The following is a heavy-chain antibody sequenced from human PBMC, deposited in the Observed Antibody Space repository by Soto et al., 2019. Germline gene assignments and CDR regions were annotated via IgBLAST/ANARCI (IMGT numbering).Heavy chain of an antibody. CDR2: IIPIFGTA. CDR1: GGTFSSYA. Sequence: QVQLVQSGAEVKKPGSSVKVSCKASGGTFSSYAISWVRQAPGQGLEWMGGIIPIFGTANYAQKFQGRVTITXXEXTXXAYMELSSLRSEDTAVYYCASVDTAMGLYYYGMDVWGQGTTVTVSS. CDR3: ASVDTAMGLYYYGMDV. J-gene: IGHJ6*02. V-gene: IGHV1-69*05. D-gene: IGHD5-18*01.